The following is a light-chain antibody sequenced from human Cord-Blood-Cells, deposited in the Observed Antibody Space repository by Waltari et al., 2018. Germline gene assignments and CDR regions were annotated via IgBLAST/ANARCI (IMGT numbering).Light chain of an antibody. CDR2: DVS. CDR3: SSYASSSSYV. J-gene: IGLJ1*01. CDR1: SSDVVGYNY. V-gene: IGLV2-14*01. Sequence: QSALTQPASVSGSPGQSITLSCTGTSSDVVGYNYVSWYQQHPGKAPKLMIYDVSNRPSGVSNRFSGSKSGNTASLTISGLQAEDEADYYCSSYASSSSYVFGAGTKVTVL.